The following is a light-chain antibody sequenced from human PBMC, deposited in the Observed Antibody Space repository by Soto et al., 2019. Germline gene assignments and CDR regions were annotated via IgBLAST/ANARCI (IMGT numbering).Light chain of an antibody. CDR3: QQVGSSSRT. CDR1: QSVSSSY. V-gene: IGKV3-20*01. J-gene: IGKJ1*01. CDR2: GAS. Sequence: ESVLTQSPGTLSLSPGEKATLSCRASQSVSSSYLAWYQQKPGQAPRLLIYGASSRATGIPDRFSGNGSGTDFTLTVSRLEPEDFAAYYCQQVGSSSRTSGQGTKV.